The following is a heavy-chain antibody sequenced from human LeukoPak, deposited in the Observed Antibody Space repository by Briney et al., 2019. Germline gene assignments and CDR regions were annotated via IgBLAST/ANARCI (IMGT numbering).Heavy chain of an antibody. Sequence: PSETLSLTCTVSGGSFGPYYWSWIRQPPGKGLEWIGYIYYSGSTNYSPSLKSRLTISLDTSRNQFSLKLTSVTAADTAMYYCAKVVKFGDPKGGVFDIWGQGTMVTVSS. CDR1: GGSFGPYY. J-gene: IGHJ3*02. V-gene: IGHV4-59*01. CDR3: AKVVKFGDPKGGVFDI. D-gene: IGHD3-10*01. CDR2: IYYSGST.